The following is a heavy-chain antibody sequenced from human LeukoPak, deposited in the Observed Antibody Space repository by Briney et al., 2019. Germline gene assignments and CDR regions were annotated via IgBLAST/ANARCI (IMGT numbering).Heavy chain of an antibody. J-gene: IGHJ4*02. V-gene: IGHV1-18*04. CDR3: ARDLRGYCSSTSCYLSGLFDY. CDR1: GYTFTGHY. D-gene: IGHD2-2*01. Sequence: GASVKVSCKASGYTFTGHYMHWVRQAPGQGLEWMGWISAYNGNTNYAQKLQGRVTMTTDTSTSTAYMELRSLRSDDTAVYYCARDLRGYCSSTSCYLSGLFDYWGQGTLVTVSS. CDR2: ISAYNGNT.